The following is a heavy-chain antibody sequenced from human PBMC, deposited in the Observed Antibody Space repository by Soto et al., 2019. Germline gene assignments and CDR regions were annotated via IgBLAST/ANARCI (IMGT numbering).Heavy chain of an antibody. V-gene: IGHV4-30-2*01. CDR1: GASIGSGSYS. CDR2: LHHSGDT. Sequence: QLQLQESGSGLVRPSQTLSLTCTVSGASIGSGSYSWNWLRQPPGKGLEWIGYLHHSGDTYFTPSLRRLVSISVDRSNNQFSLKLISVTAADPAVYYCARFPIWFGELDYWGKGALVTVSS. CDR3: ARFPIWFGELDY. J-gene: IGHJ4*02. D-gene: IGHD3-10*01.